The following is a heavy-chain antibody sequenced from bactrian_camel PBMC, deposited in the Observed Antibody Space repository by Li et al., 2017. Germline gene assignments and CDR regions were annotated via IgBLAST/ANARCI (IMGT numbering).Heavy chain of an antibody. V-gene: IGHV3S53*01. Sequence: HVQLVESGGGSVQAGGSLTLSCVGSEISRNHWMGWFRQVAGNQREAVASVSQDGTPTYADSVKGRFTISKDNAKNTLYLQLNNVKTEDAGVYYCASDPRQDGPSVFTDVDYGMDYWGKGTQVTVS. D-gene: IGHD3*01. J-gene: IGHJ7*01. CDR1: EISRNHW. CDR2: VSQDGTP.